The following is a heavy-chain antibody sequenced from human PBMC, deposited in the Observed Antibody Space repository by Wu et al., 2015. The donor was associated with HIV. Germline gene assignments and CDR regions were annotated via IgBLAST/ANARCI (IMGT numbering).Heavy chain of an antibody. J-gene: IGHJ4*02. D-gene: IGHD3-22*01. V-gene: IGHV1-18*01. CDR3: ARGHYYDTSSSPMY. CDR1: GYIFNDFG. Sequence: VQLFQSGGEVKKPGASVKVACKASGYIFNDFGIHWVRQAPGQGLEWIGWISAQNGNTNYAPKFQDRVTMTTDVSSSTAYMELRSLRSDDTAFYFCARGHYYDTSSSPMYWGLGTLVTVSS. CDR2: ISAQNGNT.